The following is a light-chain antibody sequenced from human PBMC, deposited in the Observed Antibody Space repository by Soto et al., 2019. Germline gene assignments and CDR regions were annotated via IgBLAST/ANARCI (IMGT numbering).Light chain of an antibody. CDR1: QSISSY. Sequence: TVLTQSPATLSLSPGARATPSCRASQSISSYLAWYQQKPGQAPRLLIYDASNRATGIPARFSGSGSGTDFTLTISSLEPEDFAVYYCQQRSNWPPITFGQGTDWR. J-gene: IGKJ5*01. CDR3: QQRSNWPPIT. CDR2: DAS. V-gene: IGKV3-11*01.